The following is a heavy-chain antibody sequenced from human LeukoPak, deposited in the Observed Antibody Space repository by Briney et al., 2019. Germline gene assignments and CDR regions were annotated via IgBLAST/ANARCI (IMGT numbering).Heavy chain of an antibody. CDR1: GFIFSSYG. J-gene: IGHJ3*01. CDR2: HFASNK. CDR3: VGDPPNSGYAFQV. D-gene: IGHD3-22*01. V-gene: IGHV3-33*01. Sequence: GGSLRLSCVTSGFIFSSYGIHWVRQAPGRGLEWVAWHFASNKYYAESVRGRFTISRDNSKNMVYLQMNSLRAEDTALYYCVGDPPNSGYAFQVWGHGTVVTVSS.